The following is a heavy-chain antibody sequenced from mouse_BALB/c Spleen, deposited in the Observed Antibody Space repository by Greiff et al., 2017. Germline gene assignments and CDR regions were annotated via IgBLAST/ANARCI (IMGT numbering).Heavy chain of an antibody. Sequence: QVQLQQSGAELARPGASVKLSCKASGYTFTSYWMQWVKQRPGQGLEWIGAIYPGDGDTRYTQKFKGKATLTADKSSSTAYMQLSSLASEDSAVYYCARNDYGYAMDYWGQGTSVTVSS. CDR1: GYTFTSYW. D-gene: IGHD2-4*01. CDR3: ARNDYGYAMDY. V-gene: IGHV1-87*01. J-gene: IGHJ4*01. CDR2: IYPGDGDT.